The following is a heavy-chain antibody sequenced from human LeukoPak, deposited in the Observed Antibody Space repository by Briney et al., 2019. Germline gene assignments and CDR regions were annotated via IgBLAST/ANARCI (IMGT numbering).Heavy chain of an antibody. CDR2: ISSSGSTI. J-gene: IGHJ3*02. CDR1: GFTYSSYE. CDR3: ARTCSSTSCYSISDAFDI. Sequence: NPGGSLRLSCAASGFTYSSYEMNWVRQAPGKGLEWVSYISSSGSTIYYADSVKGRFTISRDNAKNSLYLQMNSLRAEDTAVYYCARTCSSTSCYSISDAFDIWGQGTMVTVSS. D-gene: IGHD2-2*01. V-gene: IGHV3-48*03.